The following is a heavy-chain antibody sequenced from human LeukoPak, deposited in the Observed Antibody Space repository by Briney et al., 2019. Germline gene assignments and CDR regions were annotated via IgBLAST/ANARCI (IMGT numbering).Heavy chain of an antibody. J-gene: IGHJ4*02. V-gene: IGHV3-53*01. Sequence: GGSLRLSCAASGFTVSSSYMSWVRQAPGKGLEWVSLIYSGGSTYYAASVKGRFTISRDNSKNTLYLQMNSLRPEDTAVYYCAKGYNHAYEYWGQGTLVTVSS. CDR3: AKGYNHAYEY. CDR2: IYSGGST. CDR1: GFTVSSSY. D-gene: IGHD5-18*01.